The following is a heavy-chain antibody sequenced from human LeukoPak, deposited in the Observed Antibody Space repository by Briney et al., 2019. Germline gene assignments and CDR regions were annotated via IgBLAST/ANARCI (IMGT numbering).Heavy chain of an antibody. CDR3: VRGRDVVATAPFFYYGMDV. CDR2: IWEGGSEM. CDR1: GFTFSRHW. J-gene: IGHJ6*02. V-gene: IGHV3-7*01. Sequence: GGSLRLSCAASGFTFSRHWMNWVRQAPGKGLEWVANIWEGGSEMHYVDSVKGRFTISGDSAKTSLYLQMNSLRAEDSAVYYCVRGRDVVATAPFFYYGMDVWGQGTTVTVSS. D-gene: IGHD5-12*01.